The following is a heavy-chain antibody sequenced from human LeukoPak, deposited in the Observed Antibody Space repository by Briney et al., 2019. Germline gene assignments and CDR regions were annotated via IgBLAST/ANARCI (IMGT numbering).Heavy chain of an antibody. CDR1: GGSISSYY. J-gene: IGHJ4*02. V-gene: IGHV4-59*01. CDR3: ARRGYSYGYFDY. Sequence: SETLSLTCTVSGGSISSYYWSWIRQPPGKGLEWIGYIYYSGSTNYNPSLKSRVTISVDTSKNQFSLKLSSVPAADTAVYYCARRGYSYGYFDYWGQGTLVTVSS. CDR2: IYYSGST. D-gene: IGHD5-18*01.